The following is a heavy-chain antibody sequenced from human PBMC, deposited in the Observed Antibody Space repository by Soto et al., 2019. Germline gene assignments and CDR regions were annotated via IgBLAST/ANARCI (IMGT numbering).Heavy chain of an antibody. Sequence: SVKVSCKASGGTFSSYAITWVRQAPGQGLEWMGGIIPVFGTANYAQKFQARVTITADESTSTAYMELSSLRSEDTAVYYCARDRGPSSGYYPYWFDPWGQGTLVTVSS. CDR1: GGTFSSYA. D-gene: IGHD3-22*01. J-gene: IGHJ5*02. V-gene: IGHV1-69*13. CDR3: ARDRGPSSGYYPYWFDP. CDR2: IIPVFGTA.